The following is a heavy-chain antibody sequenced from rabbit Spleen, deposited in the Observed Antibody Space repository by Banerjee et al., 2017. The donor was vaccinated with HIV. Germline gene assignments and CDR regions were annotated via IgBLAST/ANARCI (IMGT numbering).Heavy chain of an antibody. V-gene: IGHV1S45*01. CDR3: ARDTGSSFSSYGMDL. Sequence: EQLEESGGGLVKPEGSLTLTCKASGFSLSDNYVMCWVRQAPGKGLEWVACIYGGSGGSTWFASWAKGRFTISKISSTTVTLQMTRLTVADTATYFCARDTGSSFSSYGMDLWGQGTLVTVS. CDR2: IYGGSGGST. CDR1: GFSLSDNYV. J-gene: IGHJ6*01. D-gene: IGHD8-1*01.